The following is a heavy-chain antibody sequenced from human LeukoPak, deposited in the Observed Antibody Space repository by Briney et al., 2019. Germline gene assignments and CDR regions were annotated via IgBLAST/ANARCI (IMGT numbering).Heavy chain of an antibody. CDR2: IRSKANSYAT. V-gene: IGHV3-73*01. CDR3: ARDPPDCSGGSCHYGMDV. CDR1: GFTFSGSA. J-gene: IGHJ6*02. D-gene: IGHD2-15*01. Sequence: GGSLRLSCAASGFTFSGSAMHWVRQASGKGLEWVGRIRSKANSYATAYAASVKGRFTISRDDSKNTAYLQMNSLKTEDTAVYYCARDPPDCSGGSCHYGMDVWGQGTTVTVSS.